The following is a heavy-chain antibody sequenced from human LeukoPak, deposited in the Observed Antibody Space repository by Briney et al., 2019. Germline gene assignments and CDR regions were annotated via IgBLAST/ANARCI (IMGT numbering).Heavy chain of an antibody. CDR1: GFTFSSYE. D-gene: IGHD3-3*01. J-gene: IGHJ6*02. V-gene: IGHV3-48*03. CDR3: ARGPRITIFGVFYYYGMDV. Sequence: GGYLRLSCAASGFTFSSYEMNWVRQAPGKGLEWVSYISSSGSTIYYADSVKGRFIISRDNAKNSLYLQMNSLRAEDTAVYYCARGPRITIFGVFYYYGMDVWGQGTTVTVSS. CDR2: ISSSGSTI.